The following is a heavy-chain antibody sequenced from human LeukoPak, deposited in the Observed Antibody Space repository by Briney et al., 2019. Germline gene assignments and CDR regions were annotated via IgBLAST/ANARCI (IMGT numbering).Heavy chain of an antibody. Sequence: GGSLRLSCAASGFTFSSYWMSWVRQAPGKGLEWVSGISGGGGSTYYADSVKGRFTISRDNSKNTLYLQMNSLRAEDTAVYYCAKDAFYSNYGIPRFDPWGQGTLVTVSS. CDR3: AKDAFYSNYGIPRFDP. D-gene: IGHD4-11*01. J-gene: IGHJ5*02. V-gene: IGHV3-23*01. CDR2: ISGGGGST. CDR1: GFTFSSYW.